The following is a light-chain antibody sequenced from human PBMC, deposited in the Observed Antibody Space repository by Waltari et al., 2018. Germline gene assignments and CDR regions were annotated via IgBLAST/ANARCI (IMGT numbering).Light chain of an antibody. Sequence: SSELTQDPSVSVALGQTVRITCQGDSLRRFYASWYQQRPGQAPILVLYGQNNRPSGIPDRFSCSTSGNTASLTITGAQAEDEADYYCHSRDTSSTRVFGGGTRLTV. CDR1: SLRRFY. J-gene: IGLJ2*01. V-gene: IGLV3-19*01. CDR3: HSRDTSSTRV. CDR2: GQN.